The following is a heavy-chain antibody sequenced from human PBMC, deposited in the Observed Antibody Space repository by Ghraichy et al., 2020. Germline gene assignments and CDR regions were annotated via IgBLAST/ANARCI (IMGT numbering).Heavy chain of an antibody. CDR1: GFTFSTYS. D-gene: IGHD5-24*01. V-gene: IGHV3-48*02. Sequence: GGSLRLSCAASGFTFSTYSMNWVRQAPGKGLEWVSYISSSSRTIYYADSVKGRFTISRDNAKNSLYLQMNSLRDEDTAVYYCARDHSDGYNPVDYWGQGNLVTGSS. CDR3: ARDHSDGYNPVDY. J-gene: IGHJ4*02. CDR2: ISSSSRTI.